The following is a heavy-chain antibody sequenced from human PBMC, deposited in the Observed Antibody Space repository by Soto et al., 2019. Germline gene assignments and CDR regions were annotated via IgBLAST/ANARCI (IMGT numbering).Heavy chain of an antibody. J-gene: IGHJ5*02. Sequence: PSETLSLTCAVYGGSFSGYYWSWIRQPPGKGLEWIGEINHSGSTNYNPSLKSRVTISVDTSKHQFSLKLSSVTAVDTAVYYCVRQRFRLLERSNWLDPWGQGTLVTVSS. V-gene: IGHV4-34*01. CDR3: VRQRFRLLERSNWLDP. CDR1: GGSFSGYY. D-gene: IGHD3-16*01. CDR2: INHSGST.